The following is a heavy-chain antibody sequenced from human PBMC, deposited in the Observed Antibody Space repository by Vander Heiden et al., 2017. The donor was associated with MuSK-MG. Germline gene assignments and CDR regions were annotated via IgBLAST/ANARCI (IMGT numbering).Heavy chain of an antibody. D-gene: IGHD4-17*01. CDR3: ARGGMTAVAYDY. J-gene: IGHJ4*02. CDR2: ISKSGSSI. V-gene: IGHV3-21*01. CDR1: GFPFSSYS. Sequence: EVQLVDSGGGLVKPGGSLSLSCAASGFPFSSYSMNWVRQAPGKGLEWVSSISKSGSSIYYADSVKGRFTISRDDAKHSLYLQMNSLRDEDTAVYYCARGGMTAVAYDYWGQGTLVTVSS.